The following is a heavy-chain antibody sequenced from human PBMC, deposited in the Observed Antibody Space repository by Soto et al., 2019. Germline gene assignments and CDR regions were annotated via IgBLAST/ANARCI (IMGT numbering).Heavy chain of an antibody. V-gene: IGHV2-5*02. CDR3: AYLPCSGGSCYWFSFSGMDV. CDR1: GFSLSTSGVG. CDR2: IYWDDDK. Sequence: QITLKESGPPLVKPTQTLTLTCTFSGFSLSTSGVGVARIRQPPGKALEWLALIYWDDDKRYRPSLESRLTITKDTSKNQVVLTMTNMDSVDTATYYCAYLPCSGGSCYWFSFSGMDVWGQGTTVTVSS. D-gene: IGHD2-15*01. J-gene: IGHJ6*02.